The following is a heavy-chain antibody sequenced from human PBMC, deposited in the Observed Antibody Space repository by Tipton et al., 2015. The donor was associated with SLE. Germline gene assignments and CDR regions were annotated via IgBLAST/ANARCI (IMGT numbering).Heavy chain of an antibody. V-gene: IGHV4-59*08. CDR1: GGSISSYY. Sequence: LRLSCTASGGSISSYYWSWIRQPPGKGLEWIGYIYYTGSANYNPSLKSRVTMSVDTSKNQFSLKLSSVTAADTAVYYCARGGVATIRADYWGQGTLVTVSS. D-gene: IGHD5-12*01. J-gene: IGHJ4*02. CDR2: IYYTGSA. CDR3: ARGGVATIRADY.